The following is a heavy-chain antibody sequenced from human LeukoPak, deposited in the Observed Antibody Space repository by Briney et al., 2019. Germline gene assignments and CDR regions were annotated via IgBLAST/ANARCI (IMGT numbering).Heavy chain of an antibody. V-gene: IGHV4-59*12. CDR2: IYYSGST. CDR3: ARGLMTAYAYYFDY. Sequence: PSETLSLTCTVSGGSISSYYWSWLRQPPGKGLEWIGHIYYSGSTNYNPSLKSRVTISVDTSKNQFSLKLSSVTAADTAVYYCARGLMTAYAYYFDYWGQGTLVTVSS. CDR1: GGSISSYY. J-gene: IGHJ4*02. D-gene: IGHD3-9*01.